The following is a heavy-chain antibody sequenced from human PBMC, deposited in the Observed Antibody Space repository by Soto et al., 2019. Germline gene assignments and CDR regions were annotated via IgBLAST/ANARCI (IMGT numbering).Heavy chain of an antibody. V-gene: IGHV3-15*07. CDR1: GFTFSNAW. CDR2: IKSKTDGGTT. Sequence: GGSLKISCAASGFTFSNAWMNWVRQAPGKGLEWVGRIKSKTDGGTTDYAAPVKGRFTISRDDSKNTLYLQMNSLKTEDTAVYYCTTISLTTVVNIETDYWGQGTLVTVSS. J-gene: IGHJ4*02. CDR3: TTISLTTVVNIETDY. D-gene: IGHD4-17*01.